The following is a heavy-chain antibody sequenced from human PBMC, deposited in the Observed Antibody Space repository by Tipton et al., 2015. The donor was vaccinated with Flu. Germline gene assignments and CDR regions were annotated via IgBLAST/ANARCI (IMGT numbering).Heavy chain of an antibody. CDR1: GDSISNDYF. D-gene: IGHD4-11*01. Sequence: TLSLTCTVSGDSISNDYFWGWIRQPPGKGLEWIATIHRSGSTKYNPSLKSRVTISVDTSKNQFSLEMKSVTAADMAVYYCARRDFSNYVSDPNNWFDRWGQGILVTVFS. CDR2: IHRSGST. V-gene: IGHV4-38-2*02. CDR3: ARRDFSNYVSDPNNWFDR. J-gene: IGHJ5*02.